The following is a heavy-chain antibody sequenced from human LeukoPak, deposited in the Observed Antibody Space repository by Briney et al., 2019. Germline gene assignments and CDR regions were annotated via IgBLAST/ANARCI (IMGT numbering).Heavy chain of an antibody. CDR1: GFTFSSYE. J-gene: IGHJ6*03. V-gene: IGHV3-48*03. CDR2: ISNSGSTI. Sequence: GGSLRLSCAASGFTFSSYEMNWVRQAPGKGLEWISHISNSGSTIYYADSVKGRFTISRDNAKNSLYLQMNSLRAEDTAVYYCAKDLTMIPMDVWGKGTTVTVSS. CDR3: AKDLTMIPMDV. D-gene: IGHD3-22*01.